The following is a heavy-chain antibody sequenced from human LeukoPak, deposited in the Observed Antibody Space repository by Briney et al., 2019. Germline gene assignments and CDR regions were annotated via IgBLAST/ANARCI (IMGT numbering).Heavy chain of an antibody. J-gene: IGHJ6*02. CDR3: AKSPGVLPYGMDV. CDR2: ISGSGGST. D-gene: IGHD2-8*02. Sequence: GGALRHSCVASGFTFSSYAMSWVRQAPGKGLEWVSAISGSGGSTYYAGSVKGRFTISRDNSKNTLYLQMNSLRAEDTAVYYCAKSPGVLPYGMDVWGQGTTVTVSS. V-gene: IGHV3-23*01. CDR1: GFTFSSYA.